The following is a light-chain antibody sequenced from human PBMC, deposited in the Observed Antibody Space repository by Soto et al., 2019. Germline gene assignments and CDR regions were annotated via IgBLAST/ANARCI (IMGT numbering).Light chain of an antibody. CDR2: DAS. CDR3: QQYHGWPIT. J-gene: IGKJ5*01. Sequence: EIVMTQSPATLSVSPGEGATVSCRASQIVSSHLAWYQHKPGQAPRLLFYDASTRATGIPARFSGSGAGTEFTLTISSLQSEDFAVYYCQQYHGWPITFGQGTRLEIK. V-gene: IGKV3-15*01. CDR1: QIVSSH.